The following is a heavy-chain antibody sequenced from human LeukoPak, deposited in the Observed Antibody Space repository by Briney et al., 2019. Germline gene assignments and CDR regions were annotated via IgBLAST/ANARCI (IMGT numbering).Heavy chain of an antibody. D-gene: IGHD6-19*01. CDR3: AGSSGWARYFDY. CDR1: GFTFSSYG. CDR2: IKQDGSEK. Sequence: SGGSLRLSCAASGFTFSSYGMHWVRQAPGKGLEWVANIKQDGSEKYYVDSVKGRFTISRDNAKNSLFLQMNSLRAEDTAVYYCAGSSGWARYFDYWGQGTLVTVSS. V-gene: IGHV3-7*03. J-gene: IGHJ4*02.